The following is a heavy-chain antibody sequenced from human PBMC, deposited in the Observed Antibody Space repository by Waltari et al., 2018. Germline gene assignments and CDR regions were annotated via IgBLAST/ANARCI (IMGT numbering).Heavy chain of an antibody. CDR1: GFTFGDYA. D-gene: IGHD6-19*01. CDR2: IRSKAYGGTT. CDR3: TRPSSGWYYFDY. J-gene: IGHJ4*02. V-gene: IGHV3-49*03. Sequence: EVQLVESGGGLVQPGRSLRLSCTASGFTFGDYAMSWFRQAPGKGLEWVGFIRSKAYGGTTEYAASVKGRFTISRDDSKSIAYLQMNSLKTEDTAVYYCTRPSSGWYYFDYWGQGTLVTVSS.